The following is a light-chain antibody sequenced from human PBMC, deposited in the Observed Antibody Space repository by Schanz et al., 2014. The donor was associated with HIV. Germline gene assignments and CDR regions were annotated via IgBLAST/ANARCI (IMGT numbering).Light chain of an antibody. CDR1: QGISSY. V-gene: IGKV1-8*01. CDR3: QQLNSFPLT. Sequence: AIRMTQSPSSFSASTGDRVTITCRASQGISSYLAWYQQKPGKAPKLLIYAASTLQSGVPSRFSGSGSGTDFTLTISCLQSEDFATYYCQQLNSFPLTFGPGTKVDI. J-gene: IGKJ3*01. CDR2: AAS.